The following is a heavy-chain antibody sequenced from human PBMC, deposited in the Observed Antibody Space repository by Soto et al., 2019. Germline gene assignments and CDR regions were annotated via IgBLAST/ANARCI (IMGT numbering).Heavy chain of an antibody. CDR3: ASWARYCSGGSCENLDY. Sequence: QVQLVQSGTEVKKPGASVKVSCQASGYTFTSYGISWVRQAPGQGLEWMGWISAYNGNTEYAQKLQDRVTMTTDTSTSTAYTELRSLRYDDTAVYYCASWARYCSGGSCENLDYWGQGTLVTVSS. V-gene: IGHV1-18*01. J-gene: IGHJ4*02. D-gene: IGHD2-15*01. CDR2: ISAYNGNT. CDR1: GYTFTSYG.